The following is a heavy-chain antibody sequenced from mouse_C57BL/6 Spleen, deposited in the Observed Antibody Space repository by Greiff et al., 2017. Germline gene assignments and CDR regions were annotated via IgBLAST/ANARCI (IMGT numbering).Heavy chain of an antibody. J-gene: IGHJ2*01. CDR2: IDPENGDT. CDR3: TGLRRGFDY. Sequence: EVKLQESGAELVRPGASVKLSCTASGFNIKDDYMHWVKQRPEQGLEWIGWIDPENGDTEYASKFQGKATITADTSSNTAYLQLSSLTSEDTAVYYCTGLRRGFDYWGQGTTLTVSS. CDR1: GFNIKDDY. D-gene: IGHD2-2*01. V-gene: IGHV14-4*01.